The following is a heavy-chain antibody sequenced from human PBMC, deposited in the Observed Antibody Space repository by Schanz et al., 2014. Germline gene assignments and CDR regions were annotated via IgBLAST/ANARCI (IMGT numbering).Heavy chain of an antibody. V-gene: IGHV4-34*02. CDR3: ARGLRPFAELSAY. Sequence: QVQLQQWGAGLLKPSETLSLTCAVYGGSFSSNYWSWIRQPPGKGLEWIGEINQSGTTNYNPSLKRRVTMSVDTSKNQFSLKLRSVTAADTAVYYCARGLRPFAELSAYWGQGTLVTVSS. CDR1: GGSFSSNY. J-gene: IGHJ4*02. D-gene: IGHD3-10*01. CDR2: INQSGTT.